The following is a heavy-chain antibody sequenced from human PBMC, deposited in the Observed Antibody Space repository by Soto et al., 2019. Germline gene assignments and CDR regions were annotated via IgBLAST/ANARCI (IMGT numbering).Heavy chain of an antibody. D-gene: IGHD3-22*01. CDR3: ARVTYYYDSSGYYEIFSAFDI. V-gene: IGHV4-4*02. CDR2: IYHSGST. CDR1: GGSISSSNW. Sequence: SETLSLTCAVSGGSISSSNWWSWVRQPPGKGLECIGEIYHSGSTNYNPSLKSRVTISVDKSKNQFSLKLSSVTAADTAVYYCARVTYYYDSSGYYEIFSAFDIWGQGTMVTVSS. J-gene: IGHJ3*02.